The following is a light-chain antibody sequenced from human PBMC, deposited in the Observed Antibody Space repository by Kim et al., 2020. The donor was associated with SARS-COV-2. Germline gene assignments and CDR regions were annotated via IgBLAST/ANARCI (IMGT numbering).Light chain of an antibody. CDR2: DAS. V-gene: IGKV3-11*01. CDR3: QQRSNWPPIT. J-gene: IGKJ5*01. Sequence: PGERAHLPCRASQSVSSYLAWYQQKPGQAPRLLIYDASNRATGIPARFSGSGSGTDFTLTISSLEPEDFAVYYCQQRSNWPPITFGQGTRLEIK. CDR1: QSVSSY.